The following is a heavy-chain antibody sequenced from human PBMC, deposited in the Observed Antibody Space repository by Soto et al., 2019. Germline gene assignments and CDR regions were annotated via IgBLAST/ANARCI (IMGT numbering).Heavy chain of an antibody. Sequence: XETLSLPCTVSGGSIRDYFWTWIRQPPGKGLEWIGYIYYSGRTNYNPSLKSRVSISVDTSKNHFSLQLRSVTAADTAVYYCARVAGDDFGDSGGFDYWGQGTLVTVSS. CDR3: ARVAGDDFGDSGGFDY. J-gene: IGHJ4*02. CDR1: GGSIRDYF. CDR2: IYYSGRT. D-gene: IGHD4-17*01. V-gene: IGHV4-59*01.